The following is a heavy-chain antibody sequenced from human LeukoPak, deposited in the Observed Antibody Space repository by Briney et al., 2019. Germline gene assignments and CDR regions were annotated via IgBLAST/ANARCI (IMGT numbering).Heavy chain of an antibody. CDR1: GFTFSSYW. V-gene: IGHV3-74*01. CDR3: ARRAALDY. Sequence: GGSLRLSCAASGFTFSSYWMHWVRQAPGKGLVWVSRIKSDGSTNYADSVKGRFTISRDNAKNSLYLQMNSLRAEDTAVYYCARRAALDYWGQGTLVTVSS. J-gene: IGHJ4*02. CDR2: IKSDGST. D-gene: IGHD2-15*01.